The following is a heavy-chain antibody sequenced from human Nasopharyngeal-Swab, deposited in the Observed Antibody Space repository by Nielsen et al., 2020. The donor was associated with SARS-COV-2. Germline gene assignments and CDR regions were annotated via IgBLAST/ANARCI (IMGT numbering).Heavy chain of an antibody. CDR2: ISGSGSTI. J-gene: IGHJ4*02. CDR3: ARDDSSGYYGY. Sequence: GESLKISCAASGFTFSDYYMSWIRQAPGKGLEGVSYISGSGSTIYYADSVKGRFTMSRGNAKNSVYLQMNSLRAEDTAVYYCARDDSSGYYGYWGQGTLVTVSS. D-gene: IGHD3-22*01. CDR1: GFTFSDYY. V-gene: IGHV3-11*01.